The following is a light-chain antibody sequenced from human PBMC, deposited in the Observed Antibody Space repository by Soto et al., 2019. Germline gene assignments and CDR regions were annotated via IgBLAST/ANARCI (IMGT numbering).Light chain of an antibody. Sequence: DIGLTHCAARLCSFPGERVTLSCRASQYLXTRLGCYQHRPGQAPRLLTYRTSIRAAGSPARLSASGTATDFTLTISRLEPEYFAAYYCQQRSNWTRTFGQGTKVDIK. V-gene: IGKV3-11*01. CDR2: RTS. CDR1: QYLXTR. J-gene: IGKJ1*01. CDR3: QQRSNWTRT.